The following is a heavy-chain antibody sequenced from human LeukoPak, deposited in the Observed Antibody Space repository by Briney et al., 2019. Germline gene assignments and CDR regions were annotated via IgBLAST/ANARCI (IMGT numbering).Heavy chain of an antibody. CDR1: GGSISSYY. D-gene: IGHD3-22*01. CDR3: AAIGNSYYYDSSGYYYSDY. CDR2: IYYSGST. Sequence: SETLSLTCTVSGGSISSYYWSWIRQPPGKGLEWIGYIYYSGSTNYNPSLKSRVTISVDTSKNQFSLKLSSVTAADTAVYYCAAIGNSYYYDSSGYYYSDYWGQGTLVTVSS. V-gene: IGHV4-59*01. J-gene: IGHJ4*02.